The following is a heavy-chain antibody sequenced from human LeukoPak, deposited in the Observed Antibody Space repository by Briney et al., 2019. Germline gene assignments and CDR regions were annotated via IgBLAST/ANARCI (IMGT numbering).Heavy chain of an antibody. Sequence: SETLSLTCTVSGGSISSSSYYWGWIRQPPGKGLEWIGSIYYSGSTYYNPSLKSRVTMSVDTSKNQFSLKLSSVTAADTAVYYCARVGSDYYGSGSYFLFDYWGQGTLVTVSS. CDR1: GGSISSSSYY. CDR3: ARVGSDYYGSGSYFLFDY. CDR2: IYYSGST. D-gene: IGHD3-10*01. V-gene: IGHV4-39*07. J-gene: IGHJ4*02.